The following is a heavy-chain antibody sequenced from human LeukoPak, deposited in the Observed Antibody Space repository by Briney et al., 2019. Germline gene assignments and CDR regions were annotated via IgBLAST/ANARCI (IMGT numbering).Heavy chain of an antibody. D-gene: IGHD1-26*01. CDR2: ISGSSYHI. Sequence: TGGSLRLSCAASGFTFSSYAMSWVRQAPGKALEWVSSISGSSYHIYYADSVKGRFTISRDNANNLLYLQMNSLRAEDTAVYYCASGTIVGARGADNWGQGTLVTVSS. J-gene: IGHJ4*02. V-gene: IGHV3-21*01. CDR1: GFTFSSYA. CDR3: ASGTIVGARGADN.